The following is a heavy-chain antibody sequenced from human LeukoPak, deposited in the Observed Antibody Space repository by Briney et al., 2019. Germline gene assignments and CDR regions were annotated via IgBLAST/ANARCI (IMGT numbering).Heavy chain of an antibody. J-gene: IGHJ6*03. CDR3: ARVDSGSQGYYYYYMDV. CDR2: ISSSSSYI. CDR1: GFTFSSYS. V-gene: IGHV3-21*01. D-gene: IGHD1-26*01. Sequence: GGSLRLSCAASGFTFSSYSMNWVRQAPGKGLEWASSISSSSSYIYYADSVKGRFTISRDNAKNSLYLQMNSLRAEDTAVYYCARVDSGSQGYYYYYMDVWGKGTTVTVSS.